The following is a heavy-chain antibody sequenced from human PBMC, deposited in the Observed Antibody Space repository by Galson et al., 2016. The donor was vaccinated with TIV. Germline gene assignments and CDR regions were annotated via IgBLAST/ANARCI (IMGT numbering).Heavy chain of an antibody. CDR2: INAANGHT. CDR3: ARPPYCGGVCFKYDS. CDR1: GYTFTIYP. J-gene: IGHJ4*02. Sequence: SVKVSCKASGYTFTIYPIHWVRQAPGQSLEWMGRINAANGHTKYSQRFQGRVTITRDTSTTTAYMELSSLRSEDTAVYYCARPPYCGGVCFKYDSWGQGTLVTVSS. V-gene: IGHV1-3*01. D-gene: IGHD2-21*02.